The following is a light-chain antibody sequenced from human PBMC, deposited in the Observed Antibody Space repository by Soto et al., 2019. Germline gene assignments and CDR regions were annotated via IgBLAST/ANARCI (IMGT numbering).Light chain of an antibody. CDR1: SSDVGAYNY. CDR2: EVN. J-gene: IGLJ2*01. V-gene: IGLV2-8*01. Sequence: QSALTQPPSASGSPGQSVTISCTGTSSDVGAYNYVSWYQQHPGKAPKLIIYEVNKRPSGVPDRFSGSKSGNTASLTVSGLQAEDEADYYCSSYGSTRIFGGGTKLTVL. CDR3: SSYGSTRI.